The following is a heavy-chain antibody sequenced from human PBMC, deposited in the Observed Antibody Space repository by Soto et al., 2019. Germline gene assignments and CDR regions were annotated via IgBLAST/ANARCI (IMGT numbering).Heavy chain of an antibody. Sequence: GASVKVSCKASGYTFTNNDVSWVRQATGQGLEWMGWMNPGSGDTGYAQEFQGRVTMTRDISIATAYMELNSLTSEDTAIYYCARMESFGSLNWFDPWGQGTLVTVSS. V-gene: IGHV1-8*02. J-gene: IGHJ5*02. CDR1: GYTFTNND. D-gene: IGHD5-18*01. CDR2: MNPGSGDT. CDR3: ARMESFGSLNWFDP.